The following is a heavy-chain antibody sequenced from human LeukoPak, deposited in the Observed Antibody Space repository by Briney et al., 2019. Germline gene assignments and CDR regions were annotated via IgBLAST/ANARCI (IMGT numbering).Heavy chain of an antibody. CDR1: GFTFTSSA. J-gene: IGHJ4*02. CDR2: IVVGSGNT. V-gene: IGHV1-58*01. CDR3: AAENVYYDSSGYYFGPWYYFDY. D-gene: IGHD3-22*01. Sequence: SVKVSCKASGFTFTSSAVQWVRQARGQRLEWIGWIVVGSGNTNYAQKFQERVTITRDMSTSTAYMELSSLRSEDTAVYYCAAENVYYDSSGYYFGPWYYFDYWGQGTLVTVSS.